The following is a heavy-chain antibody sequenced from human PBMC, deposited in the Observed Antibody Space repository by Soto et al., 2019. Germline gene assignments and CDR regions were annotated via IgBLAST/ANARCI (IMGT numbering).Heavy chain of an antibody. Sequence: SETLSLTCTVSGGSIYRSGYYWGWIRQPPERGLEWIGNIDYNGVTYSNPSLKSRVTISRDPSRNQFSLRLNSVTAADTAVYFCASSKYDVVAGSVWFDPWGQGTLVTVSS. CDR2: IDYNGVT. CDR3: ASSKYDVVAGSVWFDP. V-gene: IGHV4-39*07. D-gene: IGHD2-21*01. CDR1: GGSIYRSGYY. J-gene: IGHJ5*02.